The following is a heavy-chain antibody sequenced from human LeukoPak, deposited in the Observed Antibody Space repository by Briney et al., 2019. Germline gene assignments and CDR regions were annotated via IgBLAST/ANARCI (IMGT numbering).Heavy chain of an antibody. CDR3: ARVGGLGYCSGGSCYSLDY. V-gene: IGHV1-18*04. J-gene: IGHJ4*02. Sequence: ASVKVSCKASGYTFTGYYMHWVRQAPGQGLEWMGWISAYNGNTNYAQKIQGRVTMTTDTSTSTAYMELRSLRSDDTAVYYCARVGGLGYCSGGSCYSLDYWGQGTLVTVSS. CDR1: GYTFTGYY. CDR2: ISAYNGNT. D-gene: IGHD2-15*01.